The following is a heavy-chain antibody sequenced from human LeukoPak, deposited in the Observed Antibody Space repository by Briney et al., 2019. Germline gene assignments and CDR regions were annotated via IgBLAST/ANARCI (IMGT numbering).Heavy chain of an antibody. CDR3: ARALSPSIAAQTPGYYFDY. Sequence: PSETLSLTCAVYGGSFSGYYWSWIRQPPGKGLDWIGEINHSGSTNYNPSLKSRVTISVDTSKNQFSLKLSSVTAADTAVYYCARALSPSIAAQTPGYYFDYWGQGTLVTVSS. V-gene: IGHV4-34*01. D-gene: IGHD6-6*01. CDR1: GGSFSGYY. J-gene: IGHJ4*02. CDR2: INHSGST.